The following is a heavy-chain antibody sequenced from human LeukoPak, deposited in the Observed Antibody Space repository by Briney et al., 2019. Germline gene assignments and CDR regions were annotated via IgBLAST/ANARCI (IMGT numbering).Heavy chain of an antibody. CDR1: GGTFSSYA. CDR3: ARDSRRGSGWYIPDY. CDR2: IIPILGIA. Sequence: GASVKVSCKASGGTFSSYAICWVRQAPGQGLEWMGRIIPILGIANYAQKFQGRVTITADKSTSTAYMELSSLRSEDTAVYYCARDSRRGSGWYIPDYWGQGTLVTVSS. V-gene: IGHV1-69*04. D-gene: IGHD6-19*01. J-gene: IGHJ4*02.